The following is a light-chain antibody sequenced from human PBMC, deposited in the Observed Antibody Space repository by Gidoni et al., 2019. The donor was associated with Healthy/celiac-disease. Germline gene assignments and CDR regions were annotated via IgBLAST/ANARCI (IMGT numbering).Light chain of an antibody. Sequence: SSELTQDPAVSVALGQTVRITCQGDSHRSYYASWYQQTPGQAPGLVIYGKNNRPSGIPDRFSGSSSGNTASLTITGAQAEDEADYYCNSRDSSGNHWVFGGGTKLTVL. CDR3: NSRDSSGNHWV. V-gene: IGLV3-19*01. CDR2: GKN. CDR1: SHRSYY. J-gene: IGLJ3*02.